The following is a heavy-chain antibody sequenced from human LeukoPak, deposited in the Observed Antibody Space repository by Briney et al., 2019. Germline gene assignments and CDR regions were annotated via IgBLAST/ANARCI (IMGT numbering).Heavy chain of an antibody. D-gene: IGHD3-16*01. CDR1: GGTFISYA. V-gene: IGHV1-69*05. Sequence: GSSVKVSCKASGGTFISYAISWVRQAPGQGLEWMGGIIPIFGTANYAQKFQGRVTMTRDTSTSTVYMELSSLRSEDTAVYYCARAKGEESYFDYWGQGTLVTVSS. CDR2: IIPIFGTA. CDR3: ARAKGEESYFDY. J-gene: IGHJ4*02.